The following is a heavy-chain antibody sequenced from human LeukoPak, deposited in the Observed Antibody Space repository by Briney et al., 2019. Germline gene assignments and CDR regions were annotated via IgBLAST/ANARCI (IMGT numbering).Heavy chain of an antibody. CDR3: ASGRSRITMIVVVKRPPGPYYFDY. D-gene: IGHD3-22*01. CDR1: GGSISSYY. J-gene: IGHJ4*02. Sequence: SETLSLTCTVSGGSISSYYWSWIRQPPGKGLEWIGYIYYSGSTNYNPSLKSRVTISVDTSKNQFSLKLSSVTAADTAVYYCASGRSRITMIVVVKRPPGPYYFDYWGQGTLVTVSS. V-gene: IGHV4-59*12. CDR2: IYYSGST.